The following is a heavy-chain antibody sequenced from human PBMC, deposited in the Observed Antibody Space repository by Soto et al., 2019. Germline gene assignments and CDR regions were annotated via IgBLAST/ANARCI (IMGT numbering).Heavy chain of an antibody. CDR1: GGSISCGGYY. Sequence: PSETLSLTCTVSGGSISCGGYYWSWIRQHPGKGLEWIGYIYYSGSTYYNPSLKSRVTISVDTSKNQFSLKLSSVTAADTAVYYCARGHSSGYYYGGNAFDIWGQGTMVTVSS. V-gene: IGHV4-31*03. CDR3: ARGHSSGYYYGGNAFDI. J-gene: IGHJ3*02. D-gene: IGHD3-22*01. CDR2: IYYSGST.